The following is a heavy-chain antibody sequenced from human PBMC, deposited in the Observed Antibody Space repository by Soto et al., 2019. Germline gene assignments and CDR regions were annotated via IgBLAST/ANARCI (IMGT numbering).Heavy chain of an antibody. CDR2: INHSGST. Sequence: PSETLSLTCAVYGGSFSGYYWSWIRQPPGKGLEWIGEINHSGSTNYNPSLKSRVTISVDTSKNQFSLKLSSVTAADTAVYYCARGRSIGLIWFGEAGAFDIWGQGTMVTVSS. CDR3: ARGRSIGLIWFGEAGAFDI. V-gene: IGHV4-34*01. J-gene: IGHJ3*02. D-gene: IGHD3-10*01. CDR1: GGSFSGYY.